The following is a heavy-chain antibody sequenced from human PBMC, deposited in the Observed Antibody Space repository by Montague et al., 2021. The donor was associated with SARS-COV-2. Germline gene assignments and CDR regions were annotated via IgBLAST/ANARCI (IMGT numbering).Heavy chain of an antibody. D-gene: IGHD3-16*01. CDR1: NVSINNYS. J-gene: IGHJ4*02. V-gene: IGHV4-59*01. CDR2: IYNSGTT. CDR3: ARSSILGAHRFDY. Sequence: SETLSLTCTVSNVSINNYSRGWIRQAPGKGLEWIGHIYNSGTTDYNPSLRSRVTISMDTSRNQFSLKLKSVTTADTAVYYCARSSILGAHRFDYWGQGTLVTVSS.